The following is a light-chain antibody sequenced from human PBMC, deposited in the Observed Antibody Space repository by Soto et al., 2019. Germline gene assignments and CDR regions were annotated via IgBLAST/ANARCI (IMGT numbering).Light chain of an antibody. Sequence: EIVMTQSPATLPVSPGERATLSCRASQSIGSNLAWYQQKPGQAPRLLIYGAFTRATGIPARFSGSGSGTEFTLTISSLQSEDFAVYYCQQSTNWPHTFGQGTKVEIK. V-gene: IGKV3-15*01. CDR1: QSIGSN. CDR3: QQSTNWPHT. CDR2: GAF. J-gene: IGKJ1*01.